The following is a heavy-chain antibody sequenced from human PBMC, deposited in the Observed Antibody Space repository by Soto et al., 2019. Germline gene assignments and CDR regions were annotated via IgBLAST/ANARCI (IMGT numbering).Heavy chain of an antibody. J-gene: IGHJ4*02. CDR1: GGSISSGGYS. V-gene: IGHV4-30-2*01. CDR2: IYHRGST. D-gene: IGHD5-12*01. Sequence: QLQLQESGSGLVKPSQTLSLTCAVSGGSISSGGYSWSWIRQPPGKGLEWIGYIYHRGSTYYNPSLRTRVTISVDRSKNQFSLKLSSVTAADTAVYYCAAGCWLPRYYWGQGTLVTVSS. CDR3: AAGCWLPRYY.